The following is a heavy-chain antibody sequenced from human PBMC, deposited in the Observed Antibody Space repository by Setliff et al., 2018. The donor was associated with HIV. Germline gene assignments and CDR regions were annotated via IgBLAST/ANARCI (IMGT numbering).Heavy chain of an antibody. Sequence: SETLSLTCTVSGGSISGFHWSWIRQSPGKGLEWIGYIYTGGSTNYNPSLKSRVTISVDTSKSQFSLKLNSVTAADTAVYYCARGPWDCTNGVCYTGEGWFDPWGQGTLVTVSS. CDR1: GGSISGFH. J-gene: IGHJ5*02. CDR2: IYTGGST. D-gene: IGHD2-8*01. CDR3: ARGPWDCTNGVCYTGEGWFDP. V-gene: IGHV4-4*08.